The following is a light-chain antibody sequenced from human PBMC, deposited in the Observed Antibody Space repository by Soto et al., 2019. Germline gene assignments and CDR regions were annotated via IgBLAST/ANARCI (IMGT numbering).Light chain of an antibody. CDR2: EGS. CDR3: SSYAGSRV. J-gene: IGLJ3*02. V-gene: IGLV2-23*01. Sequence: QSALTQPASVSGSPGQSITISCTGTSSDVGSYNLVSWYQQHPGKAPKLMIYEGSKRPSGVSNRFSGSKSGNTASLTLSGLQAEDEADYYCSSYAGSRVFGGGTKLTVL. CDR1: SSDVGSYNL.